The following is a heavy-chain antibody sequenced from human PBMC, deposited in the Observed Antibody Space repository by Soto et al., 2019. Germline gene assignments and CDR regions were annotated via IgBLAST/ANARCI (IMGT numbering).Heavy chain of an antibody. CDR3: ARVIGYCSSTSCLYYYYGMDV. D-gene: IGHD2-2*01. V-gene: IGHV3-21*01. J-gene: IGHJ6*02. CDR2: ISSSSSYI. CDR1: GFTFSSYS. Sequence: PGGSLRLSCESSGFTFSSYSMNWVRQAPGKGLEWVSSISSSSSYIYYADSVKGRFTISRDNAKNSLYLQMNSLRAEDTAVYYCARVIGYCSSTSCLYYYYGMDVWGQGTTVTVSS.